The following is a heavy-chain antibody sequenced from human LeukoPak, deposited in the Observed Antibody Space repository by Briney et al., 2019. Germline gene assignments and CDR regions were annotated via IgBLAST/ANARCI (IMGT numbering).Heavy chain of an antibody. Sequence: SETLSLTCTVSGGSISSYYRSWIRQPPGKGLEWIGYIYYSGSTNYNPSLKSRVTISVDTSKNQFSLKLSSVTAADTAVYYCARRSLDAFDIWGQGTMVTVSS. CDR3: ARRSLDAFDI. J-gene: IGHJ3*02. CDR2: IYYSGST. CDR1: GGSISSYY. V-gene: IGHV4-59*08. D-gene: IGHD6-19*01.